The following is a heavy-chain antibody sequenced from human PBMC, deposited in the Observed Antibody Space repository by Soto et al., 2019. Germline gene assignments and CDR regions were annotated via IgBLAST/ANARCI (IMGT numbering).Heavy chain of an antibody. CDR2: ISGSDDST. V-gene: IGHV3-23*01. Sequence: EVQLLESGGGLVQPGESLRLSCAASGFTFSSYAMSWVRQAPGKGLEWVSVISGSDDSTYYADSVQGRFTISRDNSKNTLYLQMNSLTAADTGVYYCAKRSSSSTFDYWGQGTLVTVSS. D-gene: IGHD6-6*01. J-gene: IGHJ4*02. CDR3: AKRSSSSTFDY. CDR1: GFTFSSYA.